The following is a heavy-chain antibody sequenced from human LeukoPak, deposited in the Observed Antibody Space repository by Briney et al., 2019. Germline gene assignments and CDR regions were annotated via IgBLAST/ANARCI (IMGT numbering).Heavy chain of an antibody. D-gene: IGHD6-13*01. V-gene: IGHV3-20*04. CDR1: GFTFDDYG. J-gene: IGHJ4*02. Sequence: GGSLRLSCAASGFTFDDYGMSWVRQAPGKGLEWVSGINWNGGSTGYADSVKGRFTISRDNAKNSLYLQMNRLRAEDTALYYCARERGIAAAGTFSDYWGQGTLVTVSS. CDR2: INWNGGST. CDR3: ARERGIAAAGTFSDY.